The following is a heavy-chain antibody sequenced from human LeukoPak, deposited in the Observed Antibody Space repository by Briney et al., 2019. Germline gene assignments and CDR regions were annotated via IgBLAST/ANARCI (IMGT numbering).Heavy chain of an antibody. V-gene: IGHV1-8*01. CDR3: ARGLRGGYCSSTSCYFFWFDP. CDR1: GYTFTSYD. D-gene: IGHD2-2*01. Sequence: GASVNVSFKASGYTFTSYDINWVRQATGQGLEWMGWMNPNSGNTGYAQKFQGRVTMTRNTSISTAYMELSSLRSEDTAVYYCARGLRGGYCSSTSCYFFWFDPWGQGTLVTVSS. CDR2: MNPNSGNT. J-gene: IGHJ5*02.